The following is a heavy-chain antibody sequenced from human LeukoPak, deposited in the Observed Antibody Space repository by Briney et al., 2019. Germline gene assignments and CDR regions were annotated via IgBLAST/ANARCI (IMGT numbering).Heavy chain of an antibody. CDR3: AREAVVAATPYDY. V-gene: IGHV4-34*01. D-gene: IGHD2-15*01. J-gene: IGHJ4*02. CDR1: GGSFSGYY. Sequence: PSETLSLTCAVYGGSFSGYYWSWIRQPPGKGLEWIGEINHSGSTNYNPSLKSRVTISVDTSKNQFSLKLSSVTAADTAVYCCAREAVVAATPYDYWGQGNLVTVSS. CDR2: INHSGST.